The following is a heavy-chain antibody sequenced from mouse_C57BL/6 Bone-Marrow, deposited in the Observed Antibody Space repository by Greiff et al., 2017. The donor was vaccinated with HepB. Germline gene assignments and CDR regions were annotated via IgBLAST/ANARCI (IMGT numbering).Heavy chain of an antibody. D-gene: IGHD3-2*02. Sequence: VQLQHPGAELVRPGTSVKLSCKASGYTFTSYWMHWVKQRPGQGLEWIGVIDPSDSYTNYNQKFKGKATLTVDTSSSTAYMQLSSLTSEDSAVYYCARREDSSGSLGYWGQGTTLTVSS. CDR3: ARREDSSGSLGY. J-gene: IGHJ2*01. CDR1: GYTFTSYW. V-gene: IGHV1-59*01. CDR2: IDPSDSYT.